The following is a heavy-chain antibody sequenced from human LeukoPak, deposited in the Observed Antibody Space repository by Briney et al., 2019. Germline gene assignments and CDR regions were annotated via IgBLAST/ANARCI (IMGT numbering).Heavy chain of an antibody. Sequence: GGSLRLSCAASGFTFSSYGMHWVRQAPGKGLEWVAVISYDGSNKYYADSVKGRFTISRDNAKNSVYLQMNSLRAEDTAVYYCARDYQGLRWYPPFDYWGQGALVTVSS. V-gene: IGHV3-30*03. J-gene: IGHJ4*02. CDR2: ISYDGSNK. D-gene: IGHD4-23*01. CDR1: GFTFSSYG. CDR3: ARDYQGLRWYPPFDY.